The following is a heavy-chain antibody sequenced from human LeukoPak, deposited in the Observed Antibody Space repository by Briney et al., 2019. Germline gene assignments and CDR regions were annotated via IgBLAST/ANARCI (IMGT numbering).Heavy chain of an antibody. V-gene: IGHV3-23*01. J-gene: IGHJ4*02. CDR2: ISGSGGST. CDR1: GFTVSANY. Sequence: PGGSLRLSCAASGFTVSANYMSWVRQAPGKGLEWVSAISGSGGSTYYADSVKGRFTISRDNSKNTLYLQMNSLRAEDTAVYYCAKDLAIAVAGNGYFDYWGQGTLVTVSS. D-gene: IGHD6-19*01. CDR3: AKDLAIAVAGNGYFDY.